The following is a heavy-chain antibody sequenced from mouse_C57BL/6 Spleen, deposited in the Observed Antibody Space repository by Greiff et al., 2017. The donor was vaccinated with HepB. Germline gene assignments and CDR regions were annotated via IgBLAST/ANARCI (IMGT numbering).Heavy chain of an antibody. CDR2: ISSGGDYI. V-gene: IGHV5-9-1*02. CDR1: GFTFSSYA. J-gene: IGHJ4*01. CDR3: SRDGAYYSNLGGAMDY. D-gene: IGHD2-5*01. Sequence: DVKLVESGAGLVKPGGSLKLSCAASGFTFSSYAMSWVRQTPEKRLEWVAYISSGGDYIYYADTVKGRVTISKDNARNTLYLKMSRLKSEDTAMYYWSRDGAYYSNLGGAMDYWGQGTSVTVSS.